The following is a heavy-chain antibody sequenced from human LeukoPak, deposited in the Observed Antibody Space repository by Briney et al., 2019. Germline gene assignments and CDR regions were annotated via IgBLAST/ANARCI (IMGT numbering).Heavy chain of an antibody. CDR3: ARHLYKNYDSSVELYYYYYMDV. Sequence: SETLSLTCTVSGGSISSSSYYWGWIRQPPGKGLEWIGSIYYSGSTYYNPSLKSRVTISVDTFKNQFSLKLSSVTAADTAVYYCARHLYKNYDSSVELYYYYYMDVWGKGTTVTISS. CDR1: GGSISSSSYY. D-gene: IGHD3-22*01. J-gene: IGHJ6*03. V-gene: IGHV4-39*01. CDR2: IYYSGST.